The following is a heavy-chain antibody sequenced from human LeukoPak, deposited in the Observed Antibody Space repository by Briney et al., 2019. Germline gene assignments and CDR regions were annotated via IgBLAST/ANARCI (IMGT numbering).Heavy chain of an antibody. CDR3: ARSRSRDYYDSSGYPPGFDY. CDR1: GFTFSSYA. CDR2: IGSNGGST. J-gene: IGHJ4*02. V-gene: IGHV3-64*01. D-gene: IGHD3-22*01. Sequence: GGSLRLSCAASGFTFSSYAMHWVRQAPGKGLEYVSAIGSNGGSTYYANSVKGRFTISRDNSKNTLYLQMGSLRAEDMAVYYCARSRSRDYYDSSGYPPGFDYWGQGTLVTVSS.